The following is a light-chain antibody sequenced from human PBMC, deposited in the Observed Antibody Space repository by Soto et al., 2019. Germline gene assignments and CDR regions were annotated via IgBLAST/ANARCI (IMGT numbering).Light chain of an antibody. V-gene: IGKV1-39*01. Sequence: DIQMTQSPSSLSASVGDRVTITCRASQSIDNYLNWYQHKPGKAPNLLIYAASSLQSGVPSKFSGSGSGTDFTLTSNSLQPEDFATYYCQQSHSSPYTFGQGTKLEIK. CDR2: AAS. CDR3: QQSHSSPYT. J-gene: IGKJ2*01. CDR1: QSIDNY.